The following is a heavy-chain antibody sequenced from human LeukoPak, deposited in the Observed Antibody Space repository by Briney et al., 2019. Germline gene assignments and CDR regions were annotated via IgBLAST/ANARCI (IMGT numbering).Heavy chain of an antibody. V-gene: IGHV4-30-4*08. CDR1: GGSISSGDYY. Sequence: PSETLSLTCTVSGGSISSGDYYWSWIRQPPGKGLEWIGYIYYSGSTYYNPSLKSRVTISVDTSKIQFSLKLSSVTAADTAVYYCAGGRGVTGYYPPTLDYWGQGTLVTVSS. J-gene: IGHJ4*02. CDR3: AGGRGVTGYYPPTLDY. CDR2: IYYSGST. D-gene: IGHD3-9*01.